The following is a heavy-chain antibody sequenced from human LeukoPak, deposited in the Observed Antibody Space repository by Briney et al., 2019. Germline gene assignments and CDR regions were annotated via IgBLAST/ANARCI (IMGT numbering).Heavy chain of an antibody. CDR3: TTDPGDRSGFSFGC. V-gene: IGHV3-30*02. CDR2: IRYDGSNK. Sequence: GGSLRLSCAASGFTFSSYGMHWVRQAPGKGLEWVAFIRYDGSNKYYADSVKGRFTISRDNSKNTLYLHMNSLKTEDTAVYYCTTDPGDRSGFSFGCWGQGTLVTVSS. J-gene: IGHJ4*02. D-gene: IGHD6-19*01. CDR1: GFTFSSYG.